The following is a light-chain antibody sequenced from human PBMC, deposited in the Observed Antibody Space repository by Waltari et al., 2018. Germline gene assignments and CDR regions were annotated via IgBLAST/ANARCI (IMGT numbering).Light chain of an antibody. CDR3: TSYADIIPVV. J-gene: IGLJ2*01. V-gene: IGLV2-14*03. CDR2: DVN. Sequence: VSGSPGQSITISCTGSSSDVDYVSWYQQFPGKAPKVLIYDVNRRPSGVSNRFSGSKSGSTASLTISGLQPQDEADYYCTSYADIIPVVFGGGTKLTVL. CDR1: SSDVDY.